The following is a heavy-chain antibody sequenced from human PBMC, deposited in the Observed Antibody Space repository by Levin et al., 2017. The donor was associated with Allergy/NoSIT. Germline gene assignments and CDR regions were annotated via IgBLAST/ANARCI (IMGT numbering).Heavy chain of an antibody. CDR1: GGSISSYY. CDR3: ARVAAVAGPNDAFDI. Sequence: SETLSLTCTVSGGSISSYYWSWIRQPAGKGLEWIGRIYTSGSTNYNPSLKSRVTMSVDTSKNQFSLKLSSVTAADTAVYYCARVAAVAGPNDAFDIWGQGTMVTVSS. CDR2: IYTSGST. J-gene: IGHJ3*02. V-gene: IGHV4-4*07. D-gene: IGHD6-19*01.